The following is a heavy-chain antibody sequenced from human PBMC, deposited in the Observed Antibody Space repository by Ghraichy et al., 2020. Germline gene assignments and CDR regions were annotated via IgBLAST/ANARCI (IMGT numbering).Heavy chain of an antibody. J-gene: IGHJ4*02. D-gene: IGHD2-15*01. CDR1: GFTFSSYA. V-gene: IGHV3-23*01. Sequence: GGSLRLSCAASGFTFSSYAMSWVRQAPGKGLEWVSAISGSGGSTYYADSVKGRFTISRDNSKNTLYLQMNSLRAEDTAVYYCANGGPSVVAATRLFDYWGQGTLVTVSS. CDR3: ANGGPSVVAATRLFDY. CDR2: ISGSGGST.